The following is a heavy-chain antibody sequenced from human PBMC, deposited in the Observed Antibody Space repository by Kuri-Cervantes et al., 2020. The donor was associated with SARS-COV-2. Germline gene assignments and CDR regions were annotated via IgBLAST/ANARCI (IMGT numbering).Heavy chain of an antibody. Sequence: GESLKISCAASGFTFSSYWMSWVRQAPGKGLEWVANIKQDGSEKYYVDSVKGRFTISRDNAKNSLYLQMNSLRAEDTAVYYCAKARDKTISQFDYWGQGTLVTVSS. CDR3: AKARDKTISQFDY. V-gene: IGHV3-7*03. CDR2: IKQDGSEK. J-gene: IGHJ4*02. D-gene: IGHD3-9*01. CDR1: GFTFSSYW.